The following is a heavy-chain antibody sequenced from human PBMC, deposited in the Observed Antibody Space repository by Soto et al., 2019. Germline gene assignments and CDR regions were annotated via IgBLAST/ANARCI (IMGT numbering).Heavy chain of an antibody. D-gene: IGHD5-18*01. CDR2: INSDGSST. CDR1: GFTFSSYW. J-gene: IGHJ3*02. Sequence: GGSLRLSCAASGFTFSSYWMHWVRQAPGKGLVWVSRINSDGSSTSYADSVKGRFTISRDNAKNTLYLQMNSLRAEDTAVYYCAREPADGYAGAFDIWGQGTMVTVSS. V-gene: IGHV3-74*01. CDR3: AREPADGYAGAFDI.